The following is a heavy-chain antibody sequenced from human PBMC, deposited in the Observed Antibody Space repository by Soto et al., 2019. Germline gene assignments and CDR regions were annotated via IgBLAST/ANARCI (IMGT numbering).Heavy chain of an antibody. CDR3: LKDRTDRISCPFDF. J-gene: IGHJ4*02. CDR1: GFTFNTYA. V-gene: IGHV3-64D*06. Sequence: EVQLVESGGDLVQPGGSLRLSCSVSGFTFNTYAMHWVRQAPGKGLEYVSAISNNGGSTYYADSVKGRFTISRDNSKNTLYLQMSILRAEDTAVYYCLKDRTDRISCPFDFWGQRTLVTVSS. D-gene: IGHD2-21*02. CDR2: ISNNGGST.